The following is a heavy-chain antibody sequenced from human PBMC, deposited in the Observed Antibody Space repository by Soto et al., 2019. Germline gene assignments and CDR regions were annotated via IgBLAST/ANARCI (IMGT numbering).Heavy chain of an antibody. J-gene: IGHJ6*03. D-gene: IGHD3-10*01. CDR3: ARFNGSGTNYYMDV. V-gene: IGHV1-18*01. CDR1: GYMFTSYG. Sequence: GPQVKVSCKASGYMFTSYGISWVRQAPGQGLEWMAWISVNNGNTNYAQKFQGRVTMTTDTSTNTAHMELRSLRYDDTAVYYCARFNGSGTNYYMDVWGKGTTVTVSS. CDR2: ISVNNGNT.